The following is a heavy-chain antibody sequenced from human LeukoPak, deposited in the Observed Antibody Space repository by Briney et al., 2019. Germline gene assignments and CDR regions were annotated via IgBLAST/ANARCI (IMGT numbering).Heavy chain of an antibody. CDR3: ASSRGYSYGYNY. CDR2: IIPIFGTA. Sequence: ASVKVSCKASGYTFTSYAMHWVRQAPGQGLEWMGGIIPIFGTANYAQKFQGRVTITADESTSTAYMELSSLRSEDTAVYYCASSRGYSYGYNYWGQGTLVTVSS. CDR1: GYTFTSYA. V-gene: IGHV1-69*13. D-gene: IGHD5-18*01. J-gene: IGHJ4*02.